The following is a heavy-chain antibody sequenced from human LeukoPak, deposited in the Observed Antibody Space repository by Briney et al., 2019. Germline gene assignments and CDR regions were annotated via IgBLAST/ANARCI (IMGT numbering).Heavy chain of an antibody. Sequence: SETPSLTCTVSGGSISSYYWSWIRQPPGKGLEWIGYIYYSGSTNYNPSLKSRVTISVDTSKNQFSLKLSSVTAADTAVYYCARGNFDWLYYLDYWGQGTLVTVSS. J-gene: IGHJ4*02. CDR1: GGSISSYY. CDR2: IYYSGST. D-gene: IGHD3-9*01. V-gene: IGHV4-59*01. CDR3: ARGNFDWLYYLDY.